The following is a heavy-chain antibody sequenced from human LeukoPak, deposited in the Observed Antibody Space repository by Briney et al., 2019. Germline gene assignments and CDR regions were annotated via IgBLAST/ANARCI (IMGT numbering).Heavy chain of an antibody. D-gene: IGHD6-13*01. CDR1: GYSISSGYY. CDR3: ARDREQQLVRFYNAFDI. V-gene: IGHV4-38-2*02. J-gene: IGHJ3*02. CDR2: IYHSGSI. Sequence: SETLSLTCIVSGYSISSGYYWGWIRQSPGKGLEWIGNIYHSGSISYNPSLKSRVTISVDTSKNQFSLKLRSVTAADTAVYYCARDREQQLVRFYNAFDIWGQGTMVTVSS.